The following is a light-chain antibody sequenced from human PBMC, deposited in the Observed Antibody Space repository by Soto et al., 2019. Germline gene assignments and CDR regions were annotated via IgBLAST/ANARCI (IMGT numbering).Light chain of an antibody. CDR1: ESIRTW. Sequence: DIQMTQSPSTLSASIGDRVTITCRASESIRTWLAWYQHKPGKAPKFLIYDASSLESGVPSRFSGSGSGTEFTLTISNLQPDDFATYFCQQYHNYPMTFGQGTKVDIK. CDR3: QQYHNYPMT. V-gene: IGKV1-5*01. J-gene: IGKJ1*01. CDR2: DAS.